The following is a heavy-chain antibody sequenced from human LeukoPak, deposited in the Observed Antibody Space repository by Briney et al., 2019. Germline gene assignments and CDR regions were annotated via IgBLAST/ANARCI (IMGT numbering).Heavy chain of an antibody. J-gene: IGHJ4*02. CDR1: GLTLSNYW. CDR3: AIWGADQNY. D-gene: IGHD3-16*01. V-gene: IGHV3-7*01. Sequence: GGSLRLSCVVSGLTLSNYWMNWVRQAPGKGLEWVANINPGGGEERYVDSAKGRFVISRDNAKNSLYLQMNSLRAEDTAVYYCAIWGADQNYWGQGTLVTVSS. CDR2: INPGGGEE.